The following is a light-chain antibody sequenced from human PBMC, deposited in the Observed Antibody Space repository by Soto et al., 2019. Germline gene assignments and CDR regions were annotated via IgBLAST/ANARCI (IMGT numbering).Light chain of an antibody. Sequence: SVLTQSPGTLSLSPGEGATLSCRTSQSISSTYLAWYQQRPGQAPRLLIYAASRRATGITDRFSGSASGTDFTLPISRLEPEDFAVYYYQQYFGSLYTFGQGTKLEIK. J-gene: IGKJ2*01. CDR3: QQYFGSLYT. CDR2: AAS. V-gene: IGKV3-20*01. CDR1: QSISSTY.